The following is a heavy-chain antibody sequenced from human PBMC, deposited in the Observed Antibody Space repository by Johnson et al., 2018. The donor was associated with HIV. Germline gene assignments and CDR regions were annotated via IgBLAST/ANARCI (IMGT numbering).Heavy chain of an antibody. Sequence: VQLVESGGGLVQPGGSLRLSCAASGFTVSSYFVNWVRQAPGKGLEWVSVIYSGGSTYSADSVRGRFTISRDNSKNTLYLQMNNLRADDTAVYYCARATTYYYDTRQDAFDIWGQGTMVTVSS. CDR1: GFTVSSYF. CDR2: IYSGGST. D-gene: IGHD3-22*01. CDR3: ARATTYYYDTRQDAFDI. J-gene: IGHJ3*02. V-gene: IGHV3-66*01.